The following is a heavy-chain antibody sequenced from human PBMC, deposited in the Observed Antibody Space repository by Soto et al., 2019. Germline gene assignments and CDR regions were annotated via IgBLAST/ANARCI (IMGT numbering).Heavy chain of an antibody. J-gene: IGHJ6*02. Sequence: QVQMQESGPGLVKPSDTLSLTCPVSGGSVSSGSYYWSWIRQPPGKGPEWIGYIYYSGSTNSNPSLKSRVTISVETSKQQFSLKLSSVTAADTDVYYWARGGLTTNIYYGMDGWGQGTKVTVSS. CDR2: IYYSGST. CDR3: ARGGLTTNIYYGMDG. D-gene: IGHD2-2*01. V-gene: IGHV4-61*01. CDR1: GGSVSSGSYY.